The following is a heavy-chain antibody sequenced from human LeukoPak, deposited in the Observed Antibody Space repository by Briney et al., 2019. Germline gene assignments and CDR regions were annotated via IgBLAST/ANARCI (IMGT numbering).Heavy chain of an antibody. J-gene: IGHJ6*02. CDR1: GFTFDDYA. CDR3: AKDIGDGMGATTGYNYYYYGMDV. Sequence: AGGSLRLSCAASGFTFDDYAMHWVRQAPGKGLDWVSGISWNSGSIGYADSVKGRFTISRDSAKNSLYLQMNSLRAEDTALYYCAKDIGDGMGATTGYNYYYYGMDVWGQGTTVTVSS. D-gene: IGHD1-26*01. CDR2: ISWNSGSI. V-gene: IGHV3-9*01.